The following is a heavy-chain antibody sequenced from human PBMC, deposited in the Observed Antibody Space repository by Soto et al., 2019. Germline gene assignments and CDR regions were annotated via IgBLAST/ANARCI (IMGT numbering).Heavy chain of an antibody. J-gene: IGHJ4*02. CDR3: ARDLGGGTKYYFDY. Sequence: QVQLVESGGGVVQPGRSLRLSCAASGFTFSSYGMHWVRQAPGKGLEWVAVIWYDGSNKYYADSVKGRFTISRDNSKNTLYLQMNSLRAEDTAVYYRARDLGGGTKYYFDYWGQGTLVTVSS. D-gene: IGHD3-16*01. CDR1: GFTFSSYG. V-gene: IGHV3-33*01. CDR2: IWYDGSNK.